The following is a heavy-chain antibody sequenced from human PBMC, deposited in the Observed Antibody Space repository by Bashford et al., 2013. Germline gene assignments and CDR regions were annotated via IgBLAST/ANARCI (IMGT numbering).Heavy chain of an antibody. J-gene: IGHJ6*02. CDR2: ISYDGSNK. V-gene: IGHV3-30*04. D-gene: IGHD4-23*01. Sequence: VRQAPGKGLEWVAVISYDGSNKYYADSVKGRFTISRDNSKNTLYLQMNSLRAEDTAVYYCATVTTMGESETYYYYGMDVWGQGTTVTVSS. CDR3: ATVTTMGESETYYYYGMDV.